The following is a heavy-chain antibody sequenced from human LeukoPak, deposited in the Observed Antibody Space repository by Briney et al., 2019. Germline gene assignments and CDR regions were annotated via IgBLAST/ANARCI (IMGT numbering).Heavy chain of an antibody. CDR3: AKGLDPRPRGAFDI. J-gene: IGHJ3*02. D-gene: IGHD1-1*01. CDR2: ISASGSNP. V-gene: IGHV3-23*01. CDR1: GFAFGSYG. Sequence: GGSLRLSCAASGFAFGSYGMSWVRQAPGKGLEWVAAISASGSNPHYSDSVKGRFLISRDNTENTVYLQMKSLRAEDTAVYYCAKGLDPRPRGAFDIWGQGTMVTVSS.